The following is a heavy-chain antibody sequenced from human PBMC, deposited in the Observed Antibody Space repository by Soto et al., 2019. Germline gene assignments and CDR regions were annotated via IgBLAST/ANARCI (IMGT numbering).Heavy chain of an antibody. J-gene: IGHJ1*01. CDR3: ARDRVESGYPEYFQH. CDR1: GFTVSSNY. D-gene: IGHD3-22*01. Sequence: EVQLVESGGGLIQPGGYLRLSCAASGFTVSSNYMSWVRQAPGKGLEWVSVIYSGGSTYYADSVKGRFTISRDNSKNTLYLQMNSLRAEDTAVYYCARDRVESGYPEYFQHWCQGTLVTVSS. V-gene: IGHV3-53*01. CDR2: IYSGGST.